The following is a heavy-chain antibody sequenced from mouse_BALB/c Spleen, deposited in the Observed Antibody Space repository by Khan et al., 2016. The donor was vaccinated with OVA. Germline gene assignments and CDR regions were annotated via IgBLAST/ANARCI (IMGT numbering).Heavy chain of an antibody. Sequence: EVQLVESGPGLVKPSQSLSLTCTVTGYSITSEYAWNWIRQFPGNKLEWMGYISSTGSTSYNPSLKSRISITRDTSKNQFFLQLKSVTTEDTATYYCGRSHYYSYGYALDFWGRGTSVTVSS. V-gene: IGHV3-2*02. CDR1: GYSITSEYA. D-gene: IGHD2-14*01. J-gene: IGHJ4*01. CDR2: ISSTGST. CDR3: GRSHYYSYGYALDF.